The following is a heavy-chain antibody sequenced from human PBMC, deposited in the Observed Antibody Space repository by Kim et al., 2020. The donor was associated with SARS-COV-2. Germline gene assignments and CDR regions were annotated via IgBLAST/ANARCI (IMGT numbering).Heavy chain of an antibody. Sequence: SETLSLTCAVSGDSVATDFWTWVRQAPGKGLDWLGYVSSSGGSDYNPNLRGRLTISVYASRTHVSLRLTSLTAADSGVYFCARAHQLAPRGYGMDVGGQGTSGIVSS. CDR1: GDSVATDF. V-gene: IGHV4-59*02. D-gene: IGHD1-1*01. J-gene: IGHJ6*02. CDR2: VSSSGGS. CDR3: ARAHQLAPRGYGMDV.